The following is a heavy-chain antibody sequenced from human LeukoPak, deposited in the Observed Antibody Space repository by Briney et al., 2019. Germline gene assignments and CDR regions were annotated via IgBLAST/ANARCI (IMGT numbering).Heavy chain of an antibody. J-gene: IGHJ6*02. D-gene: IGHD2-21*02. Sequence: VASVKVSCKASGYTFTSYDINWVRQATGQGLEWMGWMNPNSGNTGYAQKFQGRVTMTRDTSISTAYMELSSLRSDDTAVYYCAKDDFPHGMDGWGQGTTVTVSS. CDR3: AKDDFPHGMDG. CDR2: MNPNSGNT. CDR1: GYTFTSYD. V-gene: IGHV1-8*01.